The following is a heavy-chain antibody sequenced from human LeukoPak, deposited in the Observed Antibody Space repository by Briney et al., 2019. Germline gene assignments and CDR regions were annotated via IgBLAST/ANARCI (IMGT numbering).Heavy chain of an antibody. CDR2: ISSSGSTI. V-gene: IGHV3-11*01. CDR1: GFTFSDYY. D-gene: IGHD5-24*01. Sequence: PGGSLRLSCTASGFTFSDYYMSWIRQAPGKGLEWVSYISSSGSTIYYGDSVKGRFTMSRDNAKNSLYLQMNSLRAADTAVYYCARKHAERAHDYWGQGTLVTVSS. J-gene: IGHJ4*02. CDR3: ARKHAERAHDY.